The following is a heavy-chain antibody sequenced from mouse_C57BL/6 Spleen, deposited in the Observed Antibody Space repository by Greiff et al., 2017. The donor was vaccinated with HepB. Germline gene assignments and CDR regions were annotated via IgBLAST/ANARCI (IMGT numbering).Heavy chain of an antibody. V-gene: IGHV1-43*01. Sequence: VQLQQSGPELVKPGASVKISCKASGYSFTGYYMHWVKQSSEKSLEWIGEINPSTGGTSYNQKFKGKATLTVDKSSSTAYMQLKSLTSEDSAVYCGARGYGNYGGAWFAYWGQGTLVTVSA. J-gene: IGHJ3*01. CDR3: ARGYGNYGGAWFAY. CDR1: GYSFTGYY. CDR2: INPSTGGT. D-gene: IGHD2-1*01.